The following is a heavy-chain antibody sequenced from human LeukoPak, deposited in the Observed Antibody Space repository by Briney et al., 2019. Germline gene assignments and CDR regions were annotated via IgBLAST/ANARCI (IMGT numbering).Heavy chain of an antibody. V-gene: IGHV1-46*01. D-gene: IGHD2-21*02. CDR3: ARAVLVVATTRIDY. Sequence: GASVKVSCKASGYTFTNYYMHWVRQAPGQGLEWMGIINPAGGSTTNAQKFQGRVTMTRDTSTSTVYMGLSSLRSEDTAVYYCARAVLVVATTRIDYWGQGTLVTVSS. CDR1: GYTFTNYY. J-gene: IGHJ4*02. CDR2: INPAGGST.